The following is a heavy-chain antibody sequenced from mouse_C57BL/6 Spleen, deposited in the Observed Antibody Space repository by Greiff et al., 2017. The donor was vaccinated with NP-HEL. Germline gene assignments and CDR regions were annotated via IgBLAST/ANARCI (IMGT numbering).Heavy chain of an antibody. CDR1: GFSLTSYG. CDR3: ARHGDGSSWFAY. CDR2: IWSDGST. V-gene: IGHV2-6-1*01. D-gene: IGHD1-1*01. J-gene: IGHJ3*01. Sequence: LQESGPGLVAPSQSLSITCTVSGFSLTSYGVHWVRQPPGKGLEWLVVIWSDGSTTYNSALKSRLSIRKDNSKSQVFLKMNSRQTDDTAMYYCARHGDGSSWFAYWGKGTLVTVSA.